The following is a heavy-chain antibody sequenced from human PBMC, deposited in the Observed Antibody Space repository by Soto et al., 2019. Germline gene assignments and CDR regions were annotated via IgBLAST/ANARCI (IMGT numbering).Heavy chain of an antibody. V-gene: IGHV3-30*18. J-gene: IGHJ4*02. CDR2: MSYDGSK. CDR1: GFTFSSYG. D-gene: IGHD3-22*01. CDR3: AKGLAADGYYYDSSGSQGYFDY. Sequence: GGSLRLSCAAAGFTFSSYGMHWVRQAPGTGLEWVAVMSYDGSKYYADTVKGRFTISRDNSKNTLYLQMNSLRAEDTAVYYCAKGLAADGYYYDSSGSQGYFDYWGQGTLVTVSS.